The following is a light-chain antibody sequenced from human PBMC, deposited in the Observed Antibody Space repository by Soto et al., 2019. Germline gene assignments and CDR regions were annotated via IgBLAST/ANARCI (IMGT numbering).Light chain of an antibody. CDR1: KLGDKY. Sequence: SYELPQPPSVSVSPGQTASITCSGDKLGDKYVCWYQLKAGQSPVVVIYQDNKRPSGIPDRFSGSRSGNTATLTISGTQAMDEADYYCQAWDSSIHYVFGTGNKVTVL. J-gene: IGLJ1*01. CDR3: QAWDSSIHYV. CDR2: QDN. V-gene: IGLV3-1*01.